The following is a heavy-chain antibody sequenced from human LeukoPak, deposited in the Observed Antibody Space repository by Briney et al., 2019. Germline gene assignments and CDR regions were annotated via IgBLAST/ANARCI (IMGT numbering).Heavy chain of an antibody. D-gene: IGHD6-19*01. V-gene: IGHV4-30-2*01. Sequence: PSETLSLTCTVSGDSISSGAYYWTWIRQPPGKGLEWIGYIYHSETTYYNPSLKSRVTMSVDRSSNQFSLNLRSVTAADTAVYYCARAPQTVAGTFFDYWGQGTLVTVSS. CDR2: IYHSETT. CDR3: ARAPQTVAGTFFDY. CDR1: GDSISSGAYY. J-gene: IGHJ4*02.